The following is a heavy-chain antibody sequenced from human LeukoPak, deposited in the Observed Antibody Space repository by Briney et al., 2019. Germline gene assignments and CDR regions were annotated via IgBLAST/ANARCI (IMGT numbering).Heavy chain of an antibody. D-gene: IGHD1-14*01. CDR1: GFTFSNSD. Sequence: PGGSLRLSCAASGFTFSNSDMSWVRQAPGKRLEWVSAIGGSGSSTFYADSVKGRFTVSRDNSKNTLYLQMSSLRAEDTAVYYCAKSRLTPHPWGQGTLVTVSS. CDR3: AKSRLTPHP. CDR2: IGGSGSST. V-gene: IGHV3-23*01. J-gene: IGHJ5*02.